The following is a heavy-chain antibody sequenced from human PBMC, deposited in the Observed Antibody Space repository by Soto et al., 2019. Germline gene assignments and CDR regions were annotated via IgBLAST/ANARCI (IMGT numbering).Heavy chain of an antibody. V-gene: IGHV4-30-4*01. CDR2: IYYSGST. D-gene: IGHD3-3*01. CDR1: GGSISSGDYY. Sequence: SETLSLTCTVSGGSISSGDYYWSWIRQPPGKGLEWIGYIYYSGSTYYNPSLKSRVTISVDTSKNQFSLKLSSVTAADTAVYYCARDGLDYYFDYWGQGTLVTVSS. J-gene: IGHJ4*02. CDR3: ARDGLDYYFDY.